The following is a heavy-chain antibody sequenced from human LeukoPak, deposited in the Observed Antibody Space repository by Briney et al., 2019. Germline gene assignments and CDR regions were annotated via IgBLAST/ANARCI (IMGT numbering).Heavy chain of an antibody. CDR2: ISAYNSAYNGNT. D-gene: IGHD3-10*01. CDR3: AREYGSGSYTGIDY. J-gene: IGHJ4*02. V-gene: IGHV1-18*01. Sequence: GASVKVSCKASGYTFINYGITWVRQAPGQGLEGMGWISAYNSAYNGNTHYAQKLQGIITMTTDTSTNTGYMELRSLRSADTAVYYCAREYGSGSYTGIDYWGQGTLVTVSS. CDR1: GYTFINYG.